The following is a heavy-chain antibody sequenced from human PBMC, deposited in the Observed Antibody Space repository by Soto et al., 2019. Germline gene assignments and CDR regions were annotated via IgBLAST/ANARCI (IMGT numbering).Heavy chain of an antibody. CDR3: TRMLIIVTDYNYGLDV. Sequence: QVQLQESGPELVKPSGTLSLTCAVSGGSVSSGAWWTWVRQSPGKGLEWIGDIYHGGRTNYNPSLKSRVARSLDKSKNQLPLKLSSVTAADTAMYYCTRMLIIVTDYNYGLDVWGRGTTVTVSS. J-gene: IGHJ6*02. D-gene: IGHD2-21*01. V-gene: IGHV4-4*02. CDR1: GGSVSSGAW. CDR2: IYHGGRT.